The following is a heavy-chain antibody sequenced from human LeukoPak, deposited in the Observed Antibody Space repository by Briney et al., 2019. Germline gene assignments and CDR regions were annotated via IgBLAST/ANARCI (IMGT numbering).Heavy chain of an antibody. V-gene: IGHV1-2*02. CDR3: ARDRHDWVLTWNFQH. D-gene: IGHD4/OR15-4a*01. Sequence: ASVKVSCKASGYTFTGYYMHWVRQAPGQGLEWMGWINPNSGGTNYAQKFQGRVTMTRDTSISTAYMELSRLRSDDTAVYYCARDRHDWVLTWNFQHWGQGTLVTVSS. CDR2: INPNSGGT. J-gene: IGHJ1*01. CDR1: GYTFTGYY.